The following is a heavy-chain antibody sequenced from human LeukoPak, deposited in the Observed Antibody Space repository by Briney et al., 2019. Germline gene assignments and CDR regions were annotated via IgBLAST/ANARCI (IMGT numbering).Heavy chain of an antibody. CDR3: AREDYDILTTEFDP. CDR2: IYTSGST. D-gene: IGHD3-9*01. V-gene: IGHV4-61*02. CDR1: GGSISSGSYY. J-gene: IGHJ5*02. Sequence: SQTLSLTCTVSGGSISSGSYYWSWIRQPAGNGLEWIGRIYTSGSTNYNPSLKSRVTISVDTSKNQFSLKLSSVTAADTAVYYCAREDYDILTTEFDPWGQGTLVTVSS.